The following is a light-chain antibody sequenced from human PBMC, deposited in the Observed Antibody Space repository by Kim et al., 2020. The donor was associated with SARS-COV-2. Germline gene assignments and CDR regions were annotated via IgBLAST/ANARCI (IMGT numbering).Light chain of an antibody. CDR3: QQYKNWPPEYT. Sequence: EIVMTQSPATPSVSPGERATLSCRASQSVSSNLAWYQKKPGQAPRLLIYAASTRATGIPARFSGSGSGTEFTLTISSLQSEDFAIYYCQQYKNWPPEYTFGQGTKLEI. CDR1: QSVSSN. CDR2: AAS. J-gene: IGKJ2*01. V-gene: IGKV3-15*01.